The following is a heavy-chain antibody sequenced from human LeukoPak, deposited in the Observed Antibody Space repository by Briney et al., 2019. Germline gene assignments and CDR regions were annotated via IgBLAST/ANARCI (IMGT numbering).Heavy chain of an antibody. CDR2: IYYSGST. CDR3: ARHDYDFWSGANWFDP. D-gene: IGHD3-3*01. Sequence: SETLSLTCTVSGGSISSYYWSWIRQPPGKGLEWIGYIYYSGSTYYNPSLKSRVTISVDTSKNQFSLKLSSVTAADTAVYYCARHDYDFWSGANWFDPWGQGTLVTVSS. J-gene: IGHJ5*02. V-gene: IGHV4-59*08. CDR1: GGSISSYY.